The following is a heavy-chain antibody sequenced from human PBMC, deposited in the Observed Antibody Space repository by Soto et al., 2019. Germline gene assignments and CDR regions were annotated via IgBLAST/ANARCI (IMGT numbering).Heavy chain of an antibody. CDR2: IYHSWRT. CDR3: ASVIGGDSAYYFDY. V-gene: IGHV4-31*03. CDR1: GVSISIGGYY. D-gene: IGHD4-17*01. Sequence: SLSLTCPVSGVSISIGGYYWGWIRQHPGKGLEWIGNIYHSWRTYYNPSLKSRVIMSVDTSKNHFSLNLNSVTAADTAMYFCASVIGGDSAYYFDYWGQGTLVTVSS. J-gene: IGHJ4*02.